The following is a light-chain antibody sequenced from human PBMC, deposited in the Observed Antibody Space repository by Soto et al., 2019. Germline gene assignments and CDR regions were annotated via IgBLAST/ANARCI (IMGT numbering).Light chain of an antibody. CDR2: DVA. Sequence: QSVLTQSASVSYSPGHSITISCTGTSSDVGGSNFVSWYQQHPGKPPKLIIYDVANRPSGVSNRFSGSKSGSTASLIISRLQTEEDADYYCVSYTSSNNYVFGTGTKVTVL. J-gene: IGLJ1*01. V-gene: IGLV2-14*03. CDR3: VSYTSSNNYV. CDR1: SSDVGGSNF.